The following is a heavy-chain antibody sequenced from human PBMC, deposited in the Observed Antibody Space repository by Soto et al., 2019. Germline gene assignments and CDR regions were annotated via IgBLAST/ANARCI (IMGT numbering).Heavy chain of an antibody. Sequence: EVQLVESGGGLVQPGGSLRLSCAASGFTFSDHYMDWVRQAPGKGLEWVGRVRNRPSSYTTEYAASVKGRFTISRDDSKNSLSLQMNSLKTEDTAVYYCARDGSGYSYGYDYWGQGTLVTVSS. J-gene: IGHJ4*02. D-gene: IGHD5-18*01. CDR2: VRNRPSSYTT. CDR1: GFTFSDHY. CDR3: ARDGSGYSYGYDY. V-gene: IGHV3-72*01.